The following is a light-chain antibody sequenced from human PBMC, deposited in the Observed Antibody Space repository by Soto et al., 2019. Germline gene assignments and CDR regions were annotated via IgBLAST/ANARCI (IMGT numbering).Light chain of an antibody. V-gene: IGKV3-20*01. CDR2: GVS. Sequence: ESGLTQSPGTLSLSRGGRATLSCRARQSVTSNYLAWYQQKPGQAPRLLIYGVSSRATGIPDRFSGSGSGTDFTLTISRVEPEDFAVYFCQQYGTSPLTFGGGTKVDI. J-gene: IGKJ4*01. CDR3: QQYGTSPLT. CDR1: QSVTSNY.